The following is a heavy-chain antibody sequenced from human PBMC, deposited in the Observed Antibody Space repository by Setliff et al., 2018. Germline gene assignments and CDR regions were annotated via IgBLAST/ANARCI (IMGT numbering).Heavy chain of an antibody. D-gene: IGHD2-21*02. V-gene: IGHV3-33*01. Sequence: PGGSLRLSCAASGFTFNNFAMHWVRQAPGKGLEWVAVIWYNGSNKYYADSVKGRFTISRDNSKNTLYLQMNSLRAEDTALYYCARKWATAQHYYYGMDVWGQGTTVTVSS. CDR2: IWYNGSNK. CDR1: GFTFNNFA. CDR3: ARKWATAQHYYYGMDV. J-gene: IGHJ6*02.